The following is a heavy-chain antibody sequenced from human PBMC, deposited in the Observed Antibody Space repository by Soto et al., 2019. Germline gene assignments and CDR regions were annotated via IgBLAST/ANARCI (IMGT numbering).Heavy chain of an antibody. CDR1: GGSISSSSYY. J-gene: IGHJ4*02. CDR2: IYYSGST. V-gene: IGHV4-39*01. D-gene: IGHD6-13*01. CDR3: ARLEAGIDY. Sequence: QLQLQESGPGLVKPSETLSLTCTVSGGSISSSSYYWGWIRQPPGKGLEWIGSIYYSGSTYYNPSLKSRVTISVDTAQNQFSLKLSSVTAADTAVYYCARLEAGIDYWGQGTLVTVSS.